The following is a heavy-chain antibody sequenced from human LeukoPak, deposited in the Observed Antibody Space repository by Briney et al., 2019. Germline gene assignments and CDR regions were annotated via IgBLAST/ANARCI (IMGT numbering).Heavy chain of an antibody. Sequence: ASVKVSCKASGYTFTSYGISWVRQAPGQGLEWMGWISAYNGNTNYAQKLQGRVTMTTDTSTSTAYMELRSLRSDDTAVYYCARLTSGYSSGWYGIGYYYYGMDVWGQGTTVTVSS. CDR1: GYTFTSYG. D-gene: IGHD6-19*01. CDR3: ARLTSGYSSGWYGIGYYYYGMDV. V-gene: IGHV1-18*01. CDR2: ISAYNGNT. J-gene: IGHJ6*02.